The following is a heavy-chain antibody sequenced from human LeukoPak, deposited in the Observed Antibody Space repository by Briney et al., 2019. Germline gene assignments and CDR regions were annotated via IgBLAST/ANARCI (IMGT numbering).Heavy chain of an antibody. V-gene: IGHV3-21*04. Sequence: GGSLRLSCAASGFTLSSYSMNWVRQGPGEGLEWVSSISSSSSTIYYADSVKGRFTISRDNAKNSLYLQMNSLRAEDTAVYYCARDLGAITMVRGVISAEWGQGTLVTVSS. J-gene: IGHJ4*02. CDR1: GFTLSSYS. D-gene: IGHD3-10*01. CDR3: ARDLGAITMVRGVISAE. CDR2: ISSSSSTI.